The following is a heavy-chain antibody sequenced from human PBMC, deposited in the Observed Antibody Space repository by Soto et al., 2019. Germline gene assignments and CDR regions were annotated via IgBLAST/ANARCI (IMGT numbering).Heavy chain of an antibody. CDR3: AKPLDWGAAVDYYGMDV. V-gene: IGHV3-23*01. J-gene: IGHJ6*02. D-gene: IGHD1-26*01. CDR2: ISGSGGST. Sequence: GGSLRLSCAASGFTFSSYAMSWVRQAPGKGLEWVSAISGSGGSTYYADSVKGRFTISRDNSKNTLYLQMNSLRAEDTAVYYCAKPLDWGAAVDYYGMDVWGQATTVTVS. CDR1: GFTFSSYA.